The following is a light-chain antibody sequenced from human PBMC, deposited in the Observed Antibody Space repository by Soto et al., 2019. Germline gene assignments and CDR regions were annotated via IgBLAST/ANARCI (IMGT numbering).Light chain of an antibody. CDR2: ENN. V-gene: IGLV1-51*02. J-gene: IGLJ3*02. CDR3: GTWDNSLTVWV. Sequence: QSALTQPPSVSAAPGQKVTISCSGSSSNIGNNYVSWYQNLPGTAPKLLIYENNKRPSGIPDRFSGSKSGTSATLGITGLQTGDGATYYYGTWDNSLTVWVFGGGTKLTVL. CDR1: SSNIGNNY.